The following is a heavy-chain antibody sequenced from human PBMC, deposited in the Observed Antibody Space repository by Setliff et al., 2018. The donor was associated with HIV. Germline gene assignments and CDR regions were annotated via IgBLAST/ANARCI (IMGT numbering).Heavy chain of an antibody. CDR2: MYTTGST. CDR1: GGSVNIGAYY. CDR3: AREPGSGWYYFGN. D-gene: IGHD6-19*01. J-gene: IGHJ4*02. Sequence: PSETLSLTCIVSGGSVNIGAYYWSWIRQPAGKGLEWIGRMYTTGSTKYNPSLESRVTMSLDTSKNHFSLELSSVTAADTAVYYCAREPGSGWYYFGNWGQGTLVTVSS. V-gene: IGHV4-61*02.